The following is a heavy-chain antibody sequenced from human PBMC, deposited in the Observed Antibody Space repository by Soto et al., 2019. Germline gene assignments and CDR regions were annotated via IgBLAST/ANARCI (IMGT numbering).Heavy chain of an antibody. CDR1: GYTFTSYA. Sequence: ASVKVSCKASGYTFTSYAMHWVRQAPGQRLEWMGWINAGNGNTKYSQKFQGRVIITRDTSASTAYMELSSLRSEDTAVYYCARGGLGSGWNFEYWGQRTLVTVSS. V-gene: IGHV1-3*01. D-gene: IGHD6-19*01. CDR2: INAGNGNT. CDR3: ARGGLGSGWNFEY. J-gene: IGHJ4*02.